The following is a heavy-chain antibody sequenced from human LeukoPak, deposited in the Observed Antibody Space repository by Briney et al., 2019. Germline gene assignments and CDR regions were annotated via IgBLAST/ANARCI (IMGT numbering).Heavy chain of an antibody. Sequence: PGGALRLSCVASGFTFSSYAMHWVRQAPGRGLEYVSALSSIGGSTYYANSVKGKCPIPRDNSKNTLYLQLGSLRAEDVAVYYCSREGATLRSYYYYGMDVWGQGTTVTVSS. CDR3: SREGATLRSYYYYGMDV. D-gene: IGHD1-26*01. V-gene: IGHV3-64*01. J-gene: IGHJ6*02. CDR1: GFTFSSYA. CDR2: LSSIGGST.